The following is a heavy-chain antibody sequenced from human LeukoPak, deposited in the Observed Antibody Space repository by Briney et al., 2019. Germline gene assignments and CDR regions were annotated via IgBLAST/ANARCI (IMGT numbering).Heavy chain of an antibody. V-gene: IGHV1-69*13. CDR3: ASGSDAGY. D-gene: IGHD2-21*01. J-gene: IGHJ4*02. CDR2: IIPIFGTA. Sequence: SVKVSCKASGYTFTSYDISWVRQATGQGLEWMGGIIPIFGTANYAQKFQGRVTITADESTSTAYMELSSLRSEDTAVYYCASGSDAGYWGQGTLVTVSS. CDR1: GYTFTSYD.